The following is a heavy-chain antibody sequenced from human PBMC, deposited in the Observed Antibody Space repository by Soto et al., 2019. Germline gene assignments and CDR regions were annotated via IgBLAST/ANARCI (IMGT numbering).Heavy chain of an antibody. CDR1: GYTFTSYG. CDR3: ASTVRTGYCYYYGMDV. D-gene: IGHD3-9*01. CDR2: ISAYNGNT. J-gene: IGHJ6*02. Sequence: QVQLVQSGAEVKKPGASVKVSCKASGYTFTSYGISWVRQAPGQGLEWMGWISAYNGNTNYAQKLQGRVTMTTDTSTSKAYMELRSLRSDDPAVYYCASTVRTGYCYYYGMDVWGQGTTVTVSS. V-gene: IGHV1-18*01.